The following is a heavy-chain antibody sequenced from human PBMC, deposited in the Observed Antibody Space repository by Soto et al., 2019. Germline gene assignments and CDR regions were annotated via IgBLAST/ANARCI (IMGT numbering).Heavy chain of an antibody. CDR2: IIPLFGTP. J-gene: IGHJ4*02. D-gene: IGHD3-10*01. V-gene: IGHV1-69*01. CDR3: VGDRDGYGSGNYYNRIAF. Sequence: QVQLVQSGAEVKKPGSSVKVSCKASGGIFSTYAISWLRQAPGQGLEWMGGIIPLFGTPNYAPRFQGRVTITADESTTTAYMELSRLRSEDTAVYYCVGDRDGYGSGNYYNRIAFWGQGSLVPVSS. CDR1: GGIFSTYA.